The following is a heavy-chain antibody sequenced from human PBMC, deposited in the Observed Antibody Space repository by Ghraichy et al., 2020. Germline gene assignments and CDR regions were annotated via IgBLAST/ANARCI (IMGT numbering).Heavy chain of an antibody. Sequence: GGSLRLSCAASGFTFSSHWMHWVRQAPGKGLVWVSRIYNDVSTASYADFVKGRCTISRDSAKNTLYLQMNSLRAEDTAVYYCVRDLTLIGTGPHFDSWGQGTPVTVSS. J-gene: IGHJ4*02. CDR3: VRDLTLIGTGPHFDS. V-gene: IGHV3-74*03. D-gene: IGHD1-1*01. CDR2: IYNDVSTA. CDR1: GFTFSSHW.